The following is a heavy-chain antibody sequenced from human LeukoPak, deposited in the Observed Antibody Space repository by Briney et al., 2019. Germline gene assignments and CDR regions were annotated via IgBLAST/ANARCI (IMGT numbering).Heavy chain of an antibody. CDR3: ATDLTTVTTGLDY. D-gene: IGHD4-17*01. CDR1: GFTFSTYA. V-gene: IGHV3-66*01. J-gene: IGHJ4*02. Sequence: GGSLRLSCAASGFTFSTYAMSWVRQAPGKGLEWVSVIYSGGSTYYADSVKGRFTISRDNSKNTLYLQMNSLRAEDTAVYYCATDLTTVTTGLDYWGQGTLVTVSS. CDR2: IYSGGST.